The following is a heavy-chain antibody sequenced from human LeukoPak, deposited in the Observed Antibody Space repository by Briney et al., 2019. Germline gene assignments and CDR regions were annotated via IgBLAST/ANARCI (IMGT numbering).Heavy chain of an antibody. CDR1: GFTFTNSA. Sequence: GGSLRLSCSASGFTFTNSAMNWVRRAPGKGLEWVSSISSSSSYIYYADSVKGRFTISRDNAKNSLYLQMNSLRAEDTAVYYCARDFVGARGNWGQGTLVTVSS. D-gene: IGHD1-26*01. V-gene: IGHV3-21*01. J-gene: IGHJ4*02. CDR2: ISSSSSYI. CDR3: ARDFVGARGN.